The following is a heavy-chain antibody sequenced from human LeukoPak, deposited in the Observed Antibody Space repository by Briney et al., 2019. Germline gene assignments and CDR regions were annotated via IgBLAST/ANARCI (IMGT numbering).Heavy chain of an antibody. CDR3: AKDLGGSGSSIDY. J-gene: IGHJ4*02. D-gene: IGHD3-10*01. V-gene: IGHV3-48*03. Sequence: QPGGSLRLSCAASGFTFSGYEMNWVRQAPGKGLEWVSYISSRGSTIFYVDSVKGRFTISRDNAKNTLYLQMNSLRAEDTAVCYCAKDLGGSGSSIDYWGQGTLVTVSS. CDR2: ISSRGSTI. CDR1: GFTFSGYE.